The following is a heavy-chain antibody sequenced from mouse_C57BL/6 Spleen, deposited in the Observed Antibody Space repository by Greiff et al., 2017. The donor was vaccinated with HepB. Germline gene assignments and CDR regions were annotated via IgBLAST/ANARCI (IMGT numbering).Heavy chain of an antibody. CDR3: ARGRHYYGSSYYYAMDY. Sequence: EVQLQQSGPELVKPGASVKIPCKASGYTFTDYNMDWVKQSHGKSLEWIGDINPNNGGTINNQKFKGKATLTVDKSYSTAYMELRSLTSEDTAVYYCARGRHYYGSSYYYAMDYWGQGTSVTVSS. J-gene: IGHJ4*01. V-gene: IGHV1-18*01. CDR1: GYTFTDYN. D-gene: IGHD1-1*01. CDR2: INPNNGGT.